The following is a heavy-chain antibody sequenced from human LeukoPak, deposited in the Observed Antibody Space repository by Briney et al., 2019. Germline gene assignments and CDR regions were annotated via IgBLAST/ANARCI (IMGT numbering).Heavy chain of an antibody. CDR2: IYYSGST. CDR3: ARWYYYDSSGDAFDI. V-gene: IGHV4-39*07. Sequence: SETLSLTCTVSGGSISSSRYYWGWIRQPRGKGLEWSGSIYYSGSTYSNPSLQSRVTISVDTSKNQFSLKLSSVTAADTAVYYCARWYYYDSSGDAFDIWGQGTMVTVSS. J-gene: IGHJ3*02. CDR1: GGSISSSRYY. D-gene: IGHD3-22*01.